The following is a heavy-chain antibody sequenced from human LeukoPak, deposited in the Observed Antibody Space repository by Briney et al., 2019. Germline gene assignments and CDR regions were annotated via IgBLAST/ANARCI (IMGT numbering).Heavy chain of an antibody. CDR2: IWYDGSNK. CDR3: ARVSGYSSGRVY. D-gene: IGHD6-19*01. Sequence: GGSLRLSCAASGFTFSSYGMHWVRQAPGKGLEWVAVIWYDGSNKYYADSVKGRFTISRDNSKNTLYLQMNSLRAEDTAVYYCARVSGYSSGRVYWGQGTLFTVSS. V-gene: IGHV3-33*01. CDR1: GFTFSSYG. J-gene: IGHJ4*02.